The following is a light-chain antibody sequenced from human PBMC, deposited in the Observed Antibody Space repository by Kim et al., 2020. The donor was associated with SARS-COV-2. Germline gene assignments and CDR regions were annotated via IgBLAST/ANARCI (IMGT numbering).Light chain of an antibody. Sequence: ATINCTSSQTVLFRSDNKNFIAWFQQKPRQPPKLLMYWASTRGSGVPDRFSGGGSGTDFTLTISGLQAEDVAVYYCQQYWCIPWTFGQGTKVDIK. CDR2: WAS. CDR3: QQYWCIPWT. J-gene: IGKJ1*01. V-gene: IGKV4-1*01. CDR1: QTVLFRSDNKNF.